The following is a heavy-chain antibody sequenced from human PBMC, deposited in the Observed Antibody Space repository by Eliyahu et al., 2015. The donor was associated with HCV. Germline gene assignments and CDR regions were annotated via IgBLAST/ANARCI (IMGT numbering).Heavy chain of an antibody. V-gene: IGHV4-59*01. J-gene: IGHJ5*02. CDR2: IHFSGST. CDR3: ASGGGGIAVAGTGGWFDP. D-gene: IGHD6-19*01. CDR1: GGSIPTYY. Sequence: QVQLQESGPGLVKPSETLSLTCTVSGGSIPTYYWGWIRQPPGKXPEGVGDIHFSGSTTSTPSLQSRATISIDTSKNQFSLNLTSVTAADTAVYYCASGGGGIAVAGTGGWFDPWGQGTLVTVSS.